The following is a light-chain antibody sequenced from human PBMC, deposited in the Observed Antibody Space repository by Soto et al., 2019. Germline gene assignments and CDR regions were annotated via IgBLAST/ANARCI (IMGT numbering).Light chain of an antibody. CDR1: QSLLRSDGKSS. CDR2: GAS. V-gene: IGKV2D-29*02. Sequence: DIVMTQTPLSLSVSPGQPASISCKSSQSLLRSDGKSSLYWYLQKPGQSPQLLIYGASTRLSGVPARFSGSGSGTDFTLKISRVEAEDVGVYYCMQRIPLPETFGQGTKLEIK. J-gene: IGKJ2*01. CDR3: MQRIPLPET.